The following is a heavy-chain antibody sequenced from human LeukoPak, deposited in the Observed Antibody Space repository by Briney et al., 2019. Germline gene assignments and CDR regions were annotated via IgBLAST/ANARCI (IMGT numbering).Heavy chain of an antibody. CDR2: ISSSGSTI. CDR1: GFTFSSYE. V-gene: IGHV3-48*03. CDR3: ARDRKVAAAYYYYGMDV. J-gene: IGHJ6*02. D-gene: IGHD2-15*01. Sequence: GGSLRLSCAASGFTFSSYEMNWVRQAPGKGLEWVSYISSSGSTIYYADSVKGRFTISRDNAKNSLYLQMNSLRAEDTAVYYCARDRKVAAAYYYYGMDVWGQGTTVTVSS.